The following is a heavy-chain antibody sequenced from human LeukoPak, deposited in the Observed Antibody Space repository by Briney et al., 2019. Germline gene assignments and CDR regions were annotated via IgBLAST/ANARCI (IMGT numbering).Heavy chain of an antibody. V-gene: IGHV5-10-1*01. Sequence: GESLRISCKGSGYSFTSYWISWVRQMPGKGLEWMGRIDPSDPYTNYSPSFQGHVTISADKSISTAYLQWSSLKASDTAMYYCASSAYSSGWSITYPGDGMDVWGQGTTVTVSS. CDR1: GYSFTSYW. J-gene: IGHJ6*02. CDR3: ASSAYSSGWSITYPGDGMDV. D-gene: IGHD6-19*01. CDR2: IDPSDPYT.